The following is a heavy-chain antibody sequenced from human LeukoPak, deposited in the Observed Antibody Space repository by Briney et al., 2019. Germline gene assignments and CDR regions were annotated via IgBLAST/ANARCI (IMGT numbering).Heavy chain of an antibody. V-gene: IGHV2-5*01. CDR3: ARRGGDYYDSSAYYPFDY. CDR2: IYWNDDK. D-gene: IGHD3-22*01. J-gene: IGHJ4*02. Sequence: ESGPTLVNPPQTLTLTCTFSGFSLSTSGVGVGWIRQPPGKALEWLALIYWNDDKRYSPSLKSRLTITKDTSKNQVVLTMTNMDPVDTATYYCARRGGDYYDSSAYYPFDYWGQGTLVTVSS. CDR1: GFSLSTSGVG.